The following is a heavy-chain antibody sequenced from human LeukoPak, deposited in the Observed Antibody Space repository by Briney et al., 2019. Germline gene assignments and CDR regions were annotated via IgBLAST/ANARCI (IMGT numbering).Heavy chain of an antibody. CDR1: GFTFGDYA. J-gene: IGHJ4*02. CDR3: TRDFWGTNGAPGY. Sequence: GGSLRLSCTESGFTFGDYAMSWVRQAPGKGLEWVGFIRSEPSGGTTEYAASVKGKFTNSIDDSKTIAYLQMNSLKTEDTAVYYCTRDFWGTNGAPGYWGQGTLVTVSS. V-gene: IGHV3-49*04. CDR2: IRSEPSGGTT. D-gene: IGHD2-8*01.